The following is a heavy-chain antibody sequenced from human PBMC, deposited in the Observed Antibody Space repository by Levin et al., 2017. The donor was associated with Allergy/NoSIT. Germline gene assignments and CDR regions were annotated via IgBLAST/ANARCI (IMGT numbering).Heavy chain of an antibody. CDR2: IGATGDT. Sequence: PGGSLRLSCAASGFTLSGYDLHWVRQATGKGLEWVSSIGATGDTYYLGSVKGRFTISRENAKNSLYLQMNSLIAGDTAVYYCARGGTVTDFDYWGQGTLVTVSS. V-gene: IGHV3-13*01. CDR1: GFTLSGYD. CDR3: ARGGTVTDFDY. D-gene: IGHD4-17*01. J-gene: IGHJ4*02.